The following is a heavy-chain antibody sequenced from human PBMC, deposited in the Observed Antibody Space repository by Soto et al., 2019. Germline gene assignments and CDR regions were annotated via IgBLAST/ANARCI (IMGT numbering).Heavy chain of an antibody. CDR3: ARMPGPMAIYYFDY. Sequence: VQLVESGGGLVQPGGSLRLSCAASGFTVSSNYMTWVRQAPGKGLEWVSVIYSGGSTYYADSVKGRFTISRHNSKNTLYLQMNSLRAEDTAVYYCARMPGPMAIYYFDYWGQGTLVTVSS. CDR1: GFTVSSNY. J-gene: IGHJ4*02. CDR2: IYSGGST. D-gene: IGHD2-21*01. V-gene: IGHV3-53*04.